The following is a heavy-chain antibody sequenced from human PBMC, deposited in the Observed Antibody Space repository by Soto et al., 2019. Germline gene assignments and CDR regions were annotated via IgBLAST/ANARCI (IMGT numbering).Heavy chain of an antibody. J-gene: IGHJ3*01. CDR1: GFTLDTYG. CDR3: ARDGGACPPGEFYPHGFDL. Sequence: QEQLVESGGGMVQPGGSLRLSCAVSGFTLDTYGMHWVRQAAGQGLEWVAVSWHDGRHLDYADSVRGRFTVFRDDSKNPLFREMNGLGGDDTAVYYCARDGGACPPGEFYPHGFDLWGQGTLVTVSS. CDR2: SWHDGRHL. V-gene: IGHV3-33*01. D-gene: IGHD3-16*01.